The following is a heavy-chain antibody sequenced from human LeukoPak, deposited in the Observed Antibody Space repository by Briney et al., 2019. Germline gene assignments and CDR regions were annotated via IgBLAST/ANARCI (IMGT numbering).Heavy chain of an antibody. CDR1: GFTFSSYA. J-gene: IGHJ3*02. CDR3: ARERTRWELLGGGAFDI. D-gene: IGHD1-26*01. CDR2: ISYDGSNK. V-gene: IGHV3-30-3*01. Sequence: GGCLRLSSAASGFTFSSYAMHRVRQGPGKGLEWVAVISYDGSNKYYADSVKGRFTISRDNSKNTLYLQMNSLRAEDTAVYYCARERTRWELLGGGAFDIWGQGTMVTVSS.